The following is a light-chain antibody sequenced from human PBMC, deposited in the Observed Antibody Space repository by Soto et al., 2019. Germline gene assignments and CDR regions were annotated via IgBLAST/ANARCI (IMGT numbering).Light chain of an antibody. J-gene: IGKJ1*01. Sequence: EIVLTQSPGTLSLSPGERATLSCRASQSVSSSYLAWYQQKPGQAPRLLIYGASSRATGIPDRFSGSGSGRDFTLTISRLEPEDFAVYYCQQYGSSPPVWTFGQGTKVEIK. CDR3: QQYGSSPPVWT. CDR2: GAS. V-gene: IGKV3-20*01. CDR1: QSVSSSY.